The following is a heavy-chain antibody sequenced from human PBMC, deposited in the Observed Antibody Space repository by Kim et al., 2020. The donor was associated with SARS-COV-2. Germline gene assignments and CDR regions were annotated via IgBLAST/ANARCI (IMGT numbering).Heavy chain of an antibody. CDR1: GFTFSAYT. V-gene: IGHV3-48*02. Sequence: GGSLRLSCAASGFTFSAYTMNWVRQTPGKGLEWISYIGATGSIIYYADSVKGRFTISRDNAKNSLYLQMNSLRDEDTAVYYCARDYGYAFDYWGQGTLVTVSS. D-gene: IGHD2-8*01. CDR3: ARDYGYAFDY. J-gene: IGHJ4*02. CDR2: IGATGSII.